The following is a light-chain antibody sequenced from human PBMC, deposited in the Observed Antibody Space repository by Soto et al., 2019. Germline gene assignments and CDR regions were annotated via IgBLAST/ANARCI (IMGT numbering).Light chain of an antibody. CDR2: MAS. V-gene: IGKV1-5*03. Sequence: DIQMTQSPSTLSASVGDRVTITCRASQSISSWLAWYQQKPGKAPKLLIYMASSLESGVPSRFSDSGSGTEFTLTISSLHPDDFATYYCQQYNSYHFTFGPGTKVDIK. CDR3: QQYNSYHFT. J-gene: IGKJ3*01. CDR1: QSISSW.